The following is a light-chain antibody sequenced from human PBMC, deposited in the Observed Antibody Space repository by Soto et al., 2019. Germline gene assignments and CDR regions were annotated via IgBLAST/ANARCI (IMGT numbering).Light chain of an antibody. CDR3: QQYNNWPPWT. J-gene: IGKJ1*01. CDR1: QSVSSSY. V-gene: IGKV3-20*01. CDR2: GAS. Sequence: EIVLRQSPGTLSLSPGERATLSCIASQSVSSSYLAWYQQKPGQAPRLLIYGASNRATGIPDRFSGSGSGTDFTLTISRLEPEDFAVYYCQQYNNWPPWTFGQGTKVDI.